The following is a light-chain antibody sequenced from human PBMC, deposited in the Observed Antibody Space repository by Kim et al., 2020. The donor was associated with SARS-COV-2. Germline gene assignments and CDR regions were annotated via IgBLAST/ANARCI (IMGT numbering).Light chain of an antibody. CDR2: AAS. J-gene: IGKJ3*01. V-gene: IGKV1-39*01. Sequence: ASVGDRVTITCRTSQNINSHLNWYHQKPGRAPKLLIYAASTLQGGVPSRCSGSGSETDFTLTISSLQPEDFATYFCQQTYISPFTFGPGTKVDIK. CDR1: QNINSH. CDR3: QQTYISPFT.